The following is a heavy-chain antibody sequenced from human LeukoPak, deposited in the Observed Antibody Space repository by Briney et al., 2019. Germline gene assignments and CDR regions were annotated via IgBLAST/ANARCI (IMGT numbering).Heavy chain of an antibody. Sequence: PGGSLRLSCTASGFTFSSFYMSWVRQAPGKGLAWVSRINSAGSSTTYADSVKGRFTISRDNAKNTLYLQMNSLRAEDTAVYYCARVGATTRNSFDYWGQGTLVTVSS. D-gene: IGHD2-15*01. CDR1: GFTFSSFY. CDR3: ARVGATTRNSFDY. J-gene: IGHJ4*02. CDR2: INSAGSST. V-gene: IGHV3-74*01.